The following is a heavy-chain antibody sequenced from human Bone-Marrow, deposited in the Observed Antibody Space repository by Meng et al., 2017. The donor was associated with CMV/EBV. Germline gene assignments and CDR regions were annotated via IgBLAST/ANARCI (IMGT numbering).Heavy chain of an antibody. D-gene: IGHD4-11*01. V-gene: IGHV4-38-2*02. J-gene: IGHJ6*01. CDR3: ARTTVTTKGYYYGMDV. CDR2: IYHRGTT. CDR1: GYSITGPYY. Sequence: SETLSLTCTVSGYSITGPYYWGWIRQPPGKGLEWIGTIYHRGTTYYNPSLKSRATISVDTSKNQFSLKLSSVTAADTAVYYCARTTVTTKGYYYGMDVWGQGTTVTVSS.